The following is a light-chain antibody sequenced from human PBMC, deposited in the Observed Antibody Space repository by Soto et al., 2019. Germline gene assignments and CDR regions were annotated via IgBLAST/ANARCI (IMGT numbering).Light chain of an antibody. CDR1: SSDVGGYNY. CDR2: EVS. Sequence: QSALTQPASVSGSPGQSITISCTGTSSDVGGYNYVSWYQQHPGKAPKLMIYEVSNRPSGVSNRFSGSKSGNTASLTISGIQAEDEDDYYCSSYTSSSTRVFGTGTKVTVL. CDR3: SSYTSSSTRV. V-gene: IGLV2-14*01. J-gene: IGLJ1*01.